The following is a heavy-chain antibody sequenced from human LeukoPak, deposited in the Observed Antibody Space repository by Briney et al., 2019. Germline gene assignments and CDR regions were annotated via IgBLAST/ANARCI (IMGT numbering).Heavy chain of an antibody. CDR3: ARGRLGESFDY. V-gene: IGHV4-61*02. Sequence: PSQTLSLTCTVSGGSMSSGSYYWNWIRQPAGKGLEWIGRIYTSGSTNYNPSLKSRVTISVDTSKNQFSLNLSSVTAADTAVYYCARGRLGESFDYWGQGTLVTVSS. CDR2: IYTSGST. D-gene: IGHD3-16*01. CDR1: GGSMSSGSYY. J-gene: IGHJ4*02.